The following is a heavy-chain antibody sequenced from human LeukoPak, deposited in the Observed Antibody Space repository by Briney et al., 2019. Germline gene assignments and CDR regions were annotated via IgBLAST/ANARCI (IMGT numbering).Heavy chain of an antibody. V-gene: IGHV1-2*02. D-gene: IGHD3-10*01. CDR3: ARDRDTMVRGVIKAYYFDY. Sequence: ASVKVSCKASGYTFTGYYMHWVRQAPGQGLEWMGWINPNSGGTNYAQKFQGRVTMTRDTSISTAYMELSRLRSDDTAVHYCARDRDTMVRGVIKAYYFDYWGQGTLVTVSS. J-gene: IGHJ4*02. CDR1: GYTFTGYY. CDR2: INPNSGGT.